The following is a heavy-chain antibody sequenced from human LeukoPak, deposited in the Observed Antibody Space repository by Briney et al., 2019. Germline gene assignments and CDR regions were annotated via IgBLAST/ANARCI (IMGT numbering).Heavy chain of an antibody. J-gene: IGHJ4*02. CDR2: INHSGST. Sequence: SETLSLTCAVYGGSFSGYYWSWIRQPPGKGLEWIGEINHSGSTNYNPPLKSRVTISVDTSKNQFSLKLSSVTAADTAVYYCARRTSSGSYYNEDQNFDYWGQGTLVTVSS. D-gene: IGHD3-10*01. CDR1: GGSFSGYY. CDR3: ARRTSSGSYYNEDQNFDY. V-gene: IGHV4-34*01.